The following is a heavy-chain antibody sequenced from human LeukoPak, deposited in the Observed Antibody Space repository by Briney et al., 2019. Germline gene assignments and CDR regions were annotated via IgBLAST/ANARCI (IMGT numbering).Heavy chain of an antibody. D-gene: IGHD3-10*01. CDR2: INHSGST. Sequence: SSETLSLTCAVYGGSFSGYYWSWIRQPPGKGLEWIGEINHSGSTNYNPSLKSRVTISVDTSKNQFSLKLSSVTAADTAVYCCARGRPVLLWFGEPSNWFDPWGQGTLVTVSS. J-gene: IGHJ5*02. V-gene: IGHV4-34*01. CDR3: ARGRPVLLWFGEPSNWFDP. CDR1: GGSFSGYY.